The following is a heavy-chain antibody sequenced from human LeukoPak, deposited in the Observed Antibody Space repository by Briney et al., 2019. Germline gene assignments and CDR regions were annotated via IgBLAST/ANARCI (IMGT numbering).Heavy chain of an antibody. V-gene: IGHV4-38-2*01. D-gene: IGHD6-13*01. CDR1: GYSISSGYY. J-gene: IGHJ4*02. CDR2: IYHSGST. Sequence: PSETLSLTCAVSGYSISSGYYWGWIRQPPGKGLEWIGSIYHSGSTYYNPSLKSRVTISVDTSKNQFSLKLSSVTAADTAVYYCARPSTDIIAAAAFDYWGQGTLVTVSS. CDR3: ARPSTDIIAAAAFDY.